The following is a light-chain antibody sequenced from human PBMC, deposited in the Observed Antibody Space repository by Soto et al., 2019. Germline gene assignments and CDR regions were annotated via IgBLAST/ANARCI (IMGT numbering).Light chain of an antibody. J-gene: IGKJ1*01. CDR1: QSVSSSY. Sequence: NVLTQSPGTLSLSPGERATLSCRASQSVSSSYLAWYQQKPGQAPRLLIYVASSRATGIPDRFSGSGSGTDFTLTISRLEPEDFAVYYCQQYGSSLTWTFGQGTKVEIK. CDR3: QQYGSSLTWT. V-gene: IGKV3-20*01. CDR2: VAS.